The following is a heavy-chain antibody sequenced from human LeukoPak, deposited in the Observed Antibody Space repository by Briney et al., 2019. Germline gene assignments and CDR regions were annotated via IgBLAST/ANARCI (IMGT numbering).Heavy chain of an antibody. CDR1: GYTFTGYY. Sequence: GASVKVSCKASGYTFTGYYIHWVRQAPGQGLEWMGVINPTGGSTTYAQKLQGRLTMTRDTSTSTVYMELSSLRSEDTAVYYCARPHEMATIREYYFDYRGQGTLVTVSS. D-gene: IGHD5-24*01. CDR3: ARPHEMATIREYYFDY. V-gene: IGHV1-46*01. CDR2: INPTGGST. J-gene: IGHJ4*02.